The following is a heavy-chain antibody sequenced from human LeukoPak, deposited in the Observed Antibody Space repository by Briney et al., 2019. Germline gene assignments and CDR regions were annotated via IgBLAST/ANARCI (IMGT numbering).Heavy chain of an antibody. CDR2: IYYSGST. J-gene: IGHJ4*02. CDR1: GGSISSGDYY. V-gene: IGHV4-30-4*01. D-gene: IGHD2-15*01. Sequence: SETLSLTCTVSGGSISSGDYYWSWIRQPPGLGLEWIGYIYYSGSTYYNPSLKSRITISLDTSKNQFSLTLSSVTAADTAVYYCARVTADLMVADYWGQGTLVTVSS. CDR3: ARVTADLMVADY.